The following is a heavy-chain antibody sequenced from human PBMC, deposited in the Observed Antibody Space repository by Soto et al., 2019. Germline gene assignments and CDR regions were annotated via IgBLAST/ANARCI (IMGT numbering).Heavy chain of an antibody. Sequence: SLRRALSMGTIKSGVYSWTWIQQPPGKGLEWIGYIYHSGSTYYNPSLKSRVTISVDRSKNQFSLKLSSVTAADTAVYYCARGRGGGGVVDVGYWGQGTLVTVSS. CDR3: ARGRGGGGVVDVGY. J-gene: IGHJ4*02. CDR2: IYHSGST. D-gene: IGHD2-15*01. CDR1: MGTIKSGVYS. V-gene: IGHV4-30-2*01.